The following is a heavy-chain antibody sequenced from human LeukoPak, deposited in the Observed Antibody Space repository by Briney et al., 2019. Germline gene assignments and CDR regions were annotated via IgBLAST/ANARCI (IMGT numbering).Heavy chain of an antibody. Sequence: SQTLSLTCTVSGGSISSGGYYWSWIRQHPGKGLEWIGYIYYSGSTYYNPSLKSRVTISVDTSKNQFSLKLSSVTAADTAVYYCARVVVREDYFDYWGQGTLVTVSS. D-gene: IGHD2-2*01. CDR3: ARVVVREDYFDY. CDR2: IYYSGST. V-gene: IGHV4-31*03. J-gene: IGHJ4*02. CDR1: GGSISSGGYY.